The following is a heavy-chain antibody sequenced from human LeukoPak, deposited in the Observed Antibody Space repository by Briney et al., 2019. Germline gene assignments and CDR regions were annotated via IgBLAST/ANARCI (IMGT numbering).Heavy chain of an antibody. D-gene: IGHD3-22*01. J-gene: IGHJ3*02. CDR3: ARPPPMIAYWDAFDI. Sequence: GGSLRLSCAASGFTFSSYGKHWVRQAPGKGLEWVAFIRYDGSNKYYADSVKGRFTISRDNSKNTLFLQMNSLRAEDTAVYYCARPPPMIAYWDAFDIWGQGTMVTVSS. CDR1: GFTFSSYG. CDR2: IRYDGSNK. V-gene: IGHV3-30*02.